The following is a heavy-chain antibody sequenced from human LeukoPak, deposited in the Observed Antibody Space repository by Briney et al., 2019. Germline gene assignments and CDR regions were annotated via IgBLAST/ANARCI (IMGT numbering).Heavy chain of an antibody. CDR1: GYTFTSYA. Sequence: ASVKVSCKASGYTFTSYAMHWVRQAPGQRLEWMGRINAGNGNTKYSQKFQGRVTITRDTSASTAYMELSSLRSEDTAVYYCARAGGIQLWSFGYWGQGTLVTVSS. V-gene: IGHV1-3*01. J-gene: IGHJ4*02. D-gene: IGHD5-18*01. CDR3: ARAGGIQLWSFGY. CDR2: INAGNGNT.